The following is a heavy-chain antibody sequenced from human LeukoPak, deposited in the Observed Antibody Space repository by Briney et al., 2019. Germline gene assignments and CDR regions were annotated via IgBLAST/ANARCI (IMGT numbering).Heavy chain of an antibody. Sequence: PSETLSLTCTVSGGSISSTSIYYWGWIRQSPGKELEWIGSVYSTGSTTGSTYYNPSLKSRVTISAGTSKNQFSLKLNSVTAADTAVYYCARLSAMAHDAFDIWGQGTMVTVSS. V-gene: IGHV4-39*01. CDR1: GGSISSTSIYY. D-gene: IGHD2-2*01. J-gene: IGHJ3*02. CDR3: ARLSAMAHDAFDI. CDR2: VYSTGSTTGST.